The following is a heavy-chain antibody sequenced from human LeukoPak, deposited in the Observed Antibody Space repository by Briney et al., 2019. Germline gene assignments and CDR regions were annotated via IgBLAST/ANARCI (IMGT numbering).Heavy chain of an antibody. CDR3: ARGDYDILTGWGGDWFDP. Sequence: SGTLSLTCAVTGGSISRSNWWSWVRQPPGKGLEWIGEISHSGSINYNPSLKSRVTMSADESKNQFSLKLSSVTAADSAVYYCARGDYDILTGWGGDWFDPWGQGILVTVSS. CDR2: ISHSGSI. J-gene: IGHJ5*02. D-gene: IGHD3-9*01. CDR1: GGSISRSNW. V-gene: IGHV4-4*02.